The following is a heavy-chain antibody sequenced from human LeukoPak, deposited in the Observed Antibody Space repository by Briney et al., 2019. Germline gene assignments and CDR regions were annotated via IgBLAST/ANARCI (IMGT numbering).Heavy chain of an antibody. CDR3: ARADSNYYFDY. CDR1: GGSISSYY. CDR2: IYTSGST. D-gene: IGHD4-11*01. V-gene: IGHV4-4*07. J-gene: IGHJ4*02. Sequence: ASETLSLTCTVSGGSISSYYWSWIRQPTGKGLEWIGRIYTSGSTNYNPSLKSRVTISVDKSKNQFSLKLSSVTAADTAVYYCARADSNYYFDYWGQGTLVTVSS.